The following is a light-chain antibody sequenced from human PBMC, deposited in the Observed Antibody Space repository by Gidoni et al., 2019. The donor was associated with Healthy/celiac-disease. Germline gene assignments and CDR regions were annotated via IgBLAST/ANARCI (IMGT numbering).Light chain of an antibody. V-gene: IGKV1-9*01. CDR2: AAS. CDR3: QQLNSYPLT. Sequence: DIQLTQSPSFLSASVGDRVTITCRASQGISSYLAWYQQKPGKAPKLQIYAASTLQSGVPSRFSGSGSWAEFTLTISSLQPEDFATYYCQQLNSYPLTFGGGTKVEIK. J-gene: IGKJ4*01. CDR1: QGISSY.